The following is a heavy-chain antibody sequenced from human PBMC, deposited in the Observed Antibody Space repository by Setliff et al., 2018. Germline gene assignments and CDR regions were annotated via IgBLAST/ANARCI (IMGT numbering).Heavy chain of an antibody. J-gene: IGHJ5*02. CDR2: ISAGTTYI. CDR3: ARDRGAARPWVWFDP. Sequence: GGSLRLSCAASGFAFSSYSMNWVRQAPGKGLECVSSISAGTTYIYYADSVKGRFTISRDNAKNSLYLQMNSLRAEDTAVYYCARDRGAARPWVWFDPWGQGTLVTVSS. V-gene: IGHV3-21*01. D-gene: IGHD6-6*01. CDR1: GFAFSSYS.